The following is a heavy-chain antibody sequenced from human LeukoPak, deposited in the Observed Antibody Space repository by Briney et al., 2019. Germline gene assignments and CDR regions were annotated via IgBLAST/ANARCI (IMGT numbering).Heavy chain of an antibody. CDR2: IYPGDSNI. J-gene: IGHJ6*02. CDR1: GYSFTSYW. D-gene: IGHD6-13*01. CDR3: ARHSRGASGSWDYYGIDV. Sequence: GESLKISCKGSGYSFTSYWIGWVRQMPGKGLEWMGIIYPGDSNILYSSSFQGQMTISADKSISTAYLHLSGLKASDIAIYYCARHSRGASGSWDYYGIDVWGHGTTVLVSS. V-gene: IGHV5-51*01.